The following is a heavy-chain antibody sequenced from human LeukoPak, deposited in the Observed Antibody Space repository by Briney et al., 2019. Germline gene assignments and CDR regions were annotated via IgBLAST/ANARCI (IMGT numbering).Heavy chain of an antibody. D-gene: IGHD3-10*01. J-gene: IGHJ3*02. CDR3: ARRAMSIRGAFDI. Sequence: SQTLSLTCAISGDSVSSNSAAWNWIRQSPSRGLEWLGRTYYRSKWHSDYAVSVKSRITINPDTSKNQFSLKLSSVTAADTAVYYCARRAMSIRGAFDIWGQGTMVTVSS. CDR1: GDSVSSNSAA. V-gene: IGHV6-1*01. CDR2: TYYRSKWHS.